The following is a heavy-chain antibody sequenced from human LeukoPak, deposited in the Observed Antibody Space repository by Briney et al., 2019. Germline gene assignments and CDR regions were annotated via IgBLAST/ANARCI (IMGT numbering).Heavy chain of an antibody. CDR2: IIPIFGTA. D-gene: IGHD5-18*01. V-gene: IGHV1-69*13. Sequence: ASVKVSCKTSGGTFSSYAISWVRQAPGQGLEWMGGIIPIFGTANYAQKFQGRVTITADESTSTAYMELSSLRSEGTAVYYCARRFGYSYGYYNWFDPWGQGTLVTVSS. CDR1: GGTFSSYA. J-gene: IGHJ5*02. CDR3: ARRFGYSYGYYNWFDP.